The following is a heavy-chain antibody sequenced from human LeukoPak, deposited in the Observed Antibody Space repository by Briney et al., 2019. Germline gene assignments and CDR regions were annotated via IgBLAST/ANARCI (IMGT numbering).Heavy chain of an antibody. CDR3: ARQGSGYSPTYYYYMDV. CDR2: IYPGDSDN. D-gene: IGHD5-18*01. Sequence: GESLKISCKGSGYSFTSYWNGWVRQMPGKGLEWMGIIYPGDSDNRYSPSFQGQVTISADKSISTAYLQWSSLKASDTAMYYCARQGSGYSPTYYYYMDVWGKGTTVTISS. V-gene: IGHV5-51*01. J-gene: IGHJ6*03. CDR1: GYSFTSYW.